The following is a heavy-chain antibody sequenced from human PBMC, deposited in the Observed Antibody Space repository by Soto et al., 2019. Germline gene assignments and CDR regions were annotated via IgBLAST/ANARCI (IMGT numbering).Heavy chain of an antibody. CDR2: ISYDGSNK. J-gene: IGHJ4*02. D-gene: IGHD3-16*02. CDR3: ARGGSRRYYDYVWGSYRSFDY. Sequence: QVQLVESGGGVVQPGRSLRLSCAASGFTFSSYAMHWVRQAPGKGLEWVAVISYDGSNKYYADSVKGRFTISRDNSKNTLYLQMNILRAEDTAVYYCARGGSRRYYDYVWGSYRSFDYWGQGTLVTVSS. V-gene: IGHV3-30-3*01. CDR1: GFTFSSYA.